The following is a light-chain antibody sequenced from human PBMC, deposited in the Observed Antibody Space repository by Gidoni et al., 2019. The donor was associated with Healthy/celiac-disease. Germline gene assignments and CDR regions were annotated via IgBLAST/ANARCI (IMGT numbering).Light chain of an antibody. V-gene: IGKV1-5*03. CDR3: QQYNSYSGAT. Sequence: DIQLTQSPSTLSASVGDRVTITCRASQSISSWLAWYQPKPGKAHKPLIYKASSLESGVPSRFSGSGSGTEFTLTISSLQPDDFATYYCQQYNSYSGATFGQGTKLGIK. CDR1: QSISSW. CDR2: KAS. J-gene: IGKJ2*01.